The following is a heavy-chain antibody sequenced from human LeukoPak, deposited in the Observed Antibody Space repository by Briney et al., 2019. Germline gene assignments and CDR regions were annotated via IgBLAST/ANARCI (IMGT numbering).Heavy chain of an antibody. V-gene: IGHV1-69*06. CDR3: ARAPRGKYCSGGSYYEIIDY. CDR2: IIRIFGTA. J-gene: IGHJ4*02. D-gene: IGHD2-15*01. Sequence: SVKVSCKASGGSFSSYAISWVRQAPGQGLEWMGGIIRIFGTANYAQTFQGRVTITADKSTGTAYMELSSLRSEDTAVYYCARAPRGKYCSGGSYYEIIDYWGQGTLVTVSS. CDR1: GGSFSSYA.